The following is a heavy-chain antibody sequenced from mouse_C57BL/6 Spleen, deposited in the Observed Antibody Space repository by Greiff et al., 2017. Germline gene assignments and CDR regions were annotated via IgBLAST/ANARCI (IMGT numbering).Heavy chain of an antibody. V-gene: IGHV1-82*01. CDR3: ARSDYYYGPYFDY. D-gene: IGHD1-1*01. Sequence: VKVVESGPELVKPGASVKISCKASGYAFSSSWMNWVKQRPGKGLEWIGRIYPGDGDTNYNGKFKGKATLTADKSSSTAYMQLSSLTSEDSAVYFCARSDYYYGPYFDYWGQGTTLTVSS. CDR1: GYAFSSSW. J-gene: IGHJ2*01. CDR2: IYPGDGDT.